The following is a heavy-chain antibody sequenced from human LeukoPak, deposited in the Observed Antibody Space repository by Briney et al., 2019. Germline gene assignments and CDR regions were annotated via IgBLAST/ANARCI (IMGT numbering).Heavy chain of an antibody. V-gene: IGHV4-59*01. CDR1: GGSISSYY. CDR2: IYYSGST. Sequence: SETLSLTCTVSGGSISSYYWSWIRQPPGNGLEWIGYIYYSGSTNYNPSLKSRVTISVYTSKNQFSLKLSSVTAADTAVYYCARDVGYDSSGYYYALWGQGTLVTVSS. D-gene: IGHD3-22*01. J-gene: IGHJ4*02. CDR3: ARDVGYDSSGYYYAL.